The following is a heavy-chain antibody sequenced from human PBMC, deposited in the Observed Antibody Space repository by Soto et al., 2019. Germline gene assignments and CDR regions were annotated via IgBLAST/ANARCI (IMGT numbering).Heavy chain of an antibody. Sequence: GGSLRLSCAASGFSFDDYAMHWVRQAPGKGLEWVSGISWNSGTIGYADSVKGRFTISRDNAKNSLYLQMNSLRAEDTAVYYCAREWDGDGYNSGWFDPWGQGTLVTVSS. V-gene: IGHV3-9*01. CDR1: GFSFDDYA. J-gene: IGHJ5*02. D-gene: IGHD5-12*01. CDR3: AREWDGDGYNSGWFDP. CDR2: ISWNSGTI.